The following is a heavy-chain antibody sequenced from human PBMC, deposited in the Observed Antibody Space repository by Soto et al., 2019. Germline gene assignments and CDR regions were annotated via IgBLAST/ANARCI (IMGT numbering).Heavy chain of an antibody. D-gene: IGHD6-13*01. CDR3: ARLWHPGIAAAGTNNWFDP. Sequence: SVKVSCKAPGGTFSSYTISWVRQAPGQGLDWMGRIIPILGIANYAQKFQGRVTITADKSTSTAYMELSSLRSEDTAVYYCARLWHPGIAAAGTNNWFDPWGQGTLVTVSS. V-gene: IGHV1-69*02. CDR2: IIPILGIA. CDR1: GGTFSSYT. J-gene: IGHJ5*02.